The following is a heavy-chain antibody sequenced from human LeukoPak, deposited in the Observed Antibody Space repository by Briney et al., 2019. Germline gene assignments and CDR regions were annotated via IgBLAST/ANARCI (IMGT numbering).Heavy chain of an antibody. CDR3: ARSLFWDILAPGAFDI. CDR2: IRYDGSNK. J-gene: IGHJ3*02. V-gene: IGHV3-30*02. D-gene: IGHD3-9*01. Sequence: GGSLRLSCAASGFTFSSYGMHWVRQAPGKGLEWVAFIRYDGSNKYYADSVKGRFTISRDNAKNSLYLQMNSLRAEDTAVYYCARSLFWDILAPGAFDIWGQGTMVTVSS. CDR1: GFTFSSYG.